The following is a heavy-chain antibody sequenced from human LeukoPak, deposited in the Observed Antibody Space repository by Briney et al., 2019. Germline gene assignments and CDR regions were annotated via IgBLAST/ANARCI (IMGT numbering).Heavy chain of an antibody. Sequence: SETLSLTCTVSGGSINSYYWSWIRQSAEKGLEWIGHIYTSGRTNYNPSLKSRVTMSVDTSKNQFSLKLSFVTAADTAVYYCARRAANYYGMDVWGQGTPVTVSS. J-gene: IGHJ6*02. V-gene: IGHV4-4*07. CDR1: GGSINSYY. CDR3: ARRAANYYGMDV. CDR2: IYTSGRT. D-gene: IGHD6-13*01.